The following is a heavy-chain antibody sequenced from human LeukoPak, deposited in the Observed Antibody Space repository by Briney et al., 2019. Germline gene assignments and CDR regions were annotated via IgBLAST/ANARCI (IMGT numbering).Heavy chain of an antibody. CDR2: FYSSTRT. V-gene: IGHV4-61*09. Sequence: SETLSLTCTVSGDSLPSSSRYWSWIRQPAGKGLEWIGHFYSSTRTTYNPSLESRVTISGDTAKNQFSLKLDSVTAADTAVYFCARCMSELGYGDYAYYYHMDVWGKGTTVTVSS. J-gene: IGHJ6*04. D-gene: IGHD4-17*01. CDR1: GDSLPSSSRY. CDR3: ARCMSELGYGDYAYYYHMDV.